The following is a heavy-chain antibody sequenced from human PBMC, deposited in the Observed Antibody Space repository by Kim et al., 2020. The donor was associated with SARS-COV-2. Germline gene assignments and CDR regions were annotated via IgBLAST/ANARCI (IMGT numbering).Heavy chain of an antibody. J-gene: IGHJ4*02. CDR3: AGGVSGSVDAY. CDR2: IYGDGRT. D-gene: IGHD1-20*01. Sequence: SETLSLTCTVSGGSISTDYWSWIRQPAGKGLEWIGRIYGDGRTSKNASLTSRVTMSIDTSKNQFSLKMSSVTAADTAVYYCAGGVSGSVDAYWGQGTLVT. V-gene: IGHV4-4*07. CDR1: GGSISTDY.